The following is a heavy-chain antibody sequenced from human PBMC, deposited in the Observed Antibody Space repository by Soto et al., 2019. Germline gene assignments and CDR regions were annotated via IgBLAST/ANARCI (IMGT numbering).Heavy chain of an antibody. CDR2: IIPIFGTA. CDR1: VGSLSSYA. V-gene: IGHV1-69*13. J-gene: IGHJ6*03. D-gene: IGHD6-6*01. CDR3: ARVRQLVGYFYYYMDV. Sequence: SVKLSCTASVGSLSSYASSWVRQAPGQGLEWMGGIIPIFGTANYAQKFQGRVTITADESTSTAYMELRGLRSDDTAVYYCARVRQLVGYFYYYMDVWGKGTTVTVSS.